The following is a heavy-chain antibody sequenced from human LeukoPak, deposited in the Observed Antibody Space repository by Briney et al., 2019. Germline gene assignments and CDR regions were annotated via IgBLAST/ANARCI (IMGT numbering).Heavy chain of an antibody. V-gene: IGHV1-18*01. D-gene: IGHD5-24*01. CDR3: ARGADGYNWGYFDY. CDR1: GYTFTSYG. J-gene: IGHJ4*02. Sequence: ASVKVSCKASGYTFTSYGISWARQAPGQGLEWMGWISAYNGNTNYAQKLQGRVTMTTDTSTSTAYMELRSLRSDDTAVYYCARGADGYNWGYFDYWGQGTLVTVSS. CDR2: ISAYNGNT.